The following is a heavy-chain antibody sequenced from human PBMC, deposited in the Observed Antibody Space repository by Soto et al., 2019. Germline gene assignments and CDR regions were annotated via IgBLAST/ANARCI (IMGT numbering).Heavy chain of an antibody. CDR2: INPNSGGT. V-gene: IGHV1-2*02. CDR1: GYTLTGYY. J-gene: IGHJ4*02. Sequence: SVKVSCKASGYTLTGYYMHWVRQAPGQGLEWMGWINPNSGGTNYAQKFQGRVTMTRDTSISTAYMELSRLRSDDTAVYYCARACGGDCYSTGFDYWGQGTLVTVSS. CDR3: ARACGGDCYSTGFDY. D-gene: IGHD2-21*02.